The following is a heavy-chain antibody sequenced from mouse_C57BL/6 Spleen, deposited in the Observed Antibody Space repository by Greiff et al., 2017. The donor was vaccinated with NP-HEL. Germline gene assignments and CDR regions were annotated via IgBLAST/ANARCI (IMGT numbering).Heavy chain of an antibody. V-gene: IGHV14-1*01. J-gene: IGHJ4*01. D-gene: IGHD1-1*01. CDR2: IDPEDGDT. CDR3: TTSSSTGYAMDY. Sequence: EVQLQQSGAELVRPRASVKLSCTASGFNIKDYYMHWVKQRPEQGLEWIGRIDPEDGDTEYAPKFQGKATMTADTSSNTAYLQLSSLTSEDTAVYYCTTSSSTGYAMDYWGQGTSVTVSS. CDR1: GFNIKDYY.